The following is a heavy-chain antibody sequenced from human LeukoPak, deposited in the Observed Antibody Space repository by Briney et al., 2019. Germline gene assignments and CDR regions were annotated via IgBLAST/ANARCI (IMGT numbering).Heavy chain of an antibody. CDR3: ARVTRMYYYGSASSWFDP. J-gene: IGHJ5*02. D-gene: IGHD3-10*01. V-gene: IGHV4-34*01. Sequence: PSGTLSLTCAVYGGSFSGYYWSWIRQPPGKGLEWIGEINHSGSTNYNPSLKSRVTISVDTSKNQFSLKLSSVTAADTAVYYCARVTRMYYYGSASSWFDPWGQGTLVTVSS. CDR1: GGSFSGYY. CDR2: INHSGST.